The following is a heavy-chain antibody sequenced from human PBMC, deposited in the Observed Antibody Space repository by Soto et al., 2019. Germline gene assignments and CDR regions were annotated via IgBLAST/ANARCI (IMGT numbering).Heavy chain of an antibody. CDR2: IWYDGSNK. D-gene: IGHD4-17*01. J-gene: IGHJ5*02. CDR3: AKYGQDYSFDP. CDR1: GFTFSSYG. Sequence: QVRLVESGGGVVQPGSSLRLSCAASGFTFSSYGMHWVRQAPGKGLEWVAVIWYDGSNKYYADSVKGRFTISRDNSKNKFYMKINSLRSEDRAVYYSAKYGQDYSFDPWGQGTLVTVSA. V-gene: IGHV3-33*06.